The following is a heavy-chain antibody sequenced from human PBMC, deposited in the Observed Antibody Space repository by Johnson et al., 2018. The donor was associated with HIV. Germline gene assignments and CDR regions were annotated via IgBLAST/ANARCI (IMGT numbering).Heavy chain of an antibody. Sequence: QVQLVESGGGVVQPGGSLRLSCAASGFTFSTFGMNWVRQAPGQGLEWVAFIRYDGNNKYYADSVKGRFTISRDNSKNTLYLQMNSLRAEDTAVYYCAKLRWAWGAAFDVWGQGTMVTVSS. V-gene: IGHV3-30*02. CDR1: GFTFSTFG. CDR2: IRYDGNNK. CDR3: AKLRWAWGAAFDV. D-gene: IGHD4-23*01. J-gene: IGHJ3*01.